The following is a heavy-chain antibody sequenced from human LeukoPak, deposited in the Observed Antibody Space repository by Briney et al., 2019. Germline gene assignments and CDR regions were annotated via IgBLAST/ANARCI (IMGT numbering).Heavy chain of an antibody. CDR3: ARDGGYSGVFSS. J-gene: IGHJ4*02. CDR2: ITLSGGSR. CDR1: GFTFNRSG. D-gene: IGHD1-26*01. V-gene: IGHV3-23*01. Sequence: GGSLRLSCEASGFTFNRSGMSWVRQAAGKGLEWASGITLSGGSRYYADSVKGRFTISRDNSKNTLYLQMNSLRAEDTAVYYCARDGGYSGVFSSWGQGTLVTVSS.